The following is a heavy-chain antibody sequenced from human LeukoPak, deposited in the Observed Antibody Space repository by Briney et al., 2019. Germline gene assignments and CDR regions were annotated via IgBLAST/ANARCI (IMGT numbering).Heavy chain of an antibody. CDR1: GYTFTSYA. V-gene: IGHV1-2*02. J-gene: IGHJ4*02. D-gene: IGHD6-19*01. Sequence: ASVKVSCKASGYTFTSYAMHWLRQAPGQRFEWMGWSDPKSGATKYEHFQGRVTMTRDTSISTAYMELSRLRSDDTAVYYCARDLYSSGWYFDYWGQGTLVTVSS. CDR2: SDPKSGAT. CDR3: ARDLYSSGWYFDY.